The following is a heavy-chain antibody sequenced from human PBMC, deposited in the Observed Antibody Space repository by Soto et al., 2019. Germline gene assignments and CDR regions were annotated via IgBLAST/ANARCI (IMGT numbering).Heavy chain of an antibody. Sequence: PSETLSLTCTVSGGSISSYYWSWIRQPPGKGLEWIGYIYYSGNTNYNPSLKSRVTISVDTSKNQFSLKLSSVTAADTAVYYCARTSSGWYGNFDYWGQGTLVTVSS. V-gene: IGHV4-59*01. J-gene: IGHJ4*02. CDR1: GGSISSYY. CDR3: ARTSSGWYGNFDY. CDR2: IYYSGNT. D-gene: IGHD6-19*01.